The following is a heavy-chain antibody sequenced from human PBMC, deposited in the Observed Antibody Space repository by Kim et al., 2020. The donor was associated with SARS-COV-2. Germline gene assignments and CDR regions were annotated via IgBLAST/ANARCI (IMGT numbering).Heavy chain of an antibody. J-gene: IGHJ3*02. CDR2: VYGSGIA. CDR3: GRSAGVFGFSGYYVPRAFDI. V-gene: IGHV4-61*02. Sequence: SETLSLTCSVSGGSVSGTGHYWSWVRQPLGKGLVWVVRVYGSGIANYNSSLRSRVTISLDKSKNEISLNLKSVTVADTAVYYCGRSAGVFGFSGYYVPRAFDIWGQGTLVIVSP. CDR1: GGSVSGTGHY. D-gene: IGHD3-22*01.